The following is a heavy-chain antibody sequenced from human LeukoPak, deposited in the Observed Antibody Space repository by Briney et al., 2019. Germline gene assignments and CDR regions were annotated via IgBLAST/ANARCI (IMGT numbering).Heavy chain of an antibody. V-gene: IGHV3-30*03. Sequence: PGGSLRLSCAASGFTFNSYAMHWVRQTPGKGLEWVAAIAYGGSNKDHADSVEGRLTISRGNSKNTLYLQMNSLRVEDTAVYYCARVAVRESSGYNSWAPFDYWGQGTLVTVSS. J-gene: IGHJ4*02. D-gene: IGHD3-22*01. CDR1: GFTFNSYA. CDR3: ARVAVRESSGYNSWAPFDY. CDR2: IAYGGSNK.